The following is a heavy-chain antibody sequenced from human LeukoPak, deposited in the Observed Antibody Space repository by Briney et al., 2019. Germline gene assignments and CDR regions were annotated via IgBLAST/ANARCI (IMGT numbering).Heavy chain of an antibody. D-gene: IGHD3-10*01. J-gene: IGHJ4*02. CDR1: ADAITSHFY. CDR3: ARASFASGSYYFEL. CDR2: VYHSGAN. V-gene: IGHV4-38-2*02. Sequence: PSETLSLTCIVSADAITSHFYWGWIRQPPGNGGKGVEWIASVYHSGANYVNPSLKSRVSTSVDTSKSHFYLTLTSVTAADTAVYFCARASFASGSYYFELWGQGTLIIVSS.